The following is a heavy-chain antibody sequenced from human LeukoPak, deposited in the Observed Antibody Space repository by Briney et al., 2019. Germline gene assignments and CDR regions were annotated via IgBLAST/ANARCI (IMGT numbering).Heavy chain of an antibody. D-gene: IGHD3-9*01. CDR1: GFTFSSYE. J-gene: IGHJ4*02. CDR3: ARDSADNLD. Sequence: GGSLRLSCAASGFTFSSYEMNWVRQAPGKGLEWVSYISSSGSTIYYADSVKGRFTISRDNAKKTLYLQMNSLRAADTALYYCARDSADNLDWGQGTLVTVSS. V-gene: IGHV3-48*03. CDR2: ISSSGSTI.